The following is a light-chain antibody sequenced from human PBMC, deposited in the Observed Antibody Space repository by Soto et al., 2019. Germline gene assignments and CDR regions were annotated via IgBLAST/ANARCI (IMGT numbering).Light chain of an antibody. CDR1: QNVARPS. V-gene: IGKV3-20*01. J-gene: IGKJ1*01. CDR3: LQYGAAPRT. CDR2: GTF. Sequence: EIVLRQSPATLSLSPWETATLCGRASQNVARPSVAWYQQIPGQAPRVITYGTFNRATGIPGRFSGSGSGTDFTLTISRLEPEDFAVYYCLQYGAAPRTFGQGTKVDIK.